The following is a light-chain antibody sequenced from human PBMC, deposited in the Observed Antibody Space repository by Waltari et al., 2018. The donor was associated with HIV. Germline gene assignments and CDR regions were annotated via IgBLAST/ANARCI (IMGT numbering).Light chain of an antibody. CDR2: LGS. J-gene: IGKJ5*01. Sequence: DIVMIQSPLSLPVTPGEPASISCRSSQSLLHSDGNNYLEWYVQKPGQSPQLLIHLGSTRASGVPDRFSGSGSGTHFILKISKVEAEDVGIFFCMQSLQTPTFGQGTRLDI. CDR3: MQSLQTPT. V-gene: IGKV2-28*01. CDR1: QSLLHSDGNNY.